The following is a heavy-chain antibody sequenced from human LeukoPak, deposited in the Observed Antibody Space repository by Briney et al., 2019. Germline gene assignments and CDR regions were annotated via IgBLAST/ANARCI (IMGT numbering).Heavy chain of an antibody. J-gene: IGHJ4*02. V-gene: IGHV4-39*01. CDR2: SYYSGST. D-gene: IGHD3-22*01. CDR1: GGSISSSNYY. CDR3: ARQSASDYYDSSDSFDY. Sequence: PSETLSLTCTVSGGSISSSNYYWGWIRQPPGKGLEWIGSSYYSGSTYYNPSLKSRVTISVDTSKNQFSLKLSSVTAADTDVYYCARQSASDYYDSSDSFDYWGQGTLVTVSS.